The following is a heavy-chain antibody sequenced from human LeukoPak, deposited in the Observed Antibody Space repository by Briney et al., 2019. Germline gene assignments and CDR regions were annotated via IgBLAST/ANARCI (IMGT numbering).Heavy chain of an antibody. V-gene: IGHV1-69*01. CDR1: GGTFSSYA. D-gene: IGHD2-21*02. CDR3: ARGPTAIHSDGWFDP. Sequence: SVKVSCKASGGTFSSYAISRVRQAPGQGLEWMGGIIPIFGTANYAQKFQGRVTITADESTSTAYMELSSLRSEDTAVYYCARGPTAIHSDGWFDPWGQGTLVTVSS. CDR2: IIPIFGTA. J-gene: IGHJ5*02.